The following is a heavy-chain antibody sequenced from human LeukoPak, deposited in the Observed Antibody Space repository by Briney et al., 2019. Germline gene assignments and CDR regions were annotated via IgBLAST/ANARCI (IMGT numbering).Heavy chain of an antibody. CDR1: GFTFSDYY. D-gene: IGHD1-7*01. Sequence: PGGSLRLSCAASGFTFSDYYMGWIRQAPGKGLEWVSYIRSGGTNTDYTGSVKGRFTISRGNAKNSLYLQMNSLRAEDTAVYYCARMNYVSSGWGAPFDYWGQGTLVTVSS. V-gene: IGHV3-11*06. CDR3: ARMNYVSSGWGAPFDY. CDR2: IRSGGTNT. J-gene: IGHJ4*02.